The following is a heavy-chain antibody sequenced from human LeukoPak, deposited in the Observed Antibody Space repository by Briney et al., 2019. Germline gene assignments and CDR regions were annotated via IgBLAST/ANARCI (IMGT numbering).Heavy chain of an antibody. D-gene: IGHD1-26*01. V-gene: IGHV3-72*01. Sequence: QPGGSLRLSCAASGFTFSNYSMNWVRQAPGKGLEWVGRTRNKANSYTTEYAASVKGRFTISRDDSKNSLYLQMNSLKTEDTAVYYCTTDPALIVGATLTFDYWGQGTLVTVSS. CDR1: GFTFSNYS. CDR2: TRNKANSYTT. J-gene: IGHJ4*02. CDR3: TTDPALIVGATLTFDY.